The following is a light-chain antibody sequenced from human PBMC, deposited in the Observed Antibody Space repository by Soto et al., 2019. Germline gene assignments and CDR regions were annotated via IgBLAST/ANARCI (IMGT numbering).Light chain of an antibody. CDR1: SSNIGNNP. CDR3: GTWDDSLKSYM. CDR2: SSN. Sequence: QSVLTQPPSASGTPGQSVTISCSGTSSNIGNNPVNWYQQLPGTAPKLLIYSSNQRPSGVPYRISGSKSGASASLAITGLQSDDEADDYCGTWDDSLKSYMFGGGTKVTVL. J-gene: IGLJ3*02. V-gene: IGLV1-44*01.